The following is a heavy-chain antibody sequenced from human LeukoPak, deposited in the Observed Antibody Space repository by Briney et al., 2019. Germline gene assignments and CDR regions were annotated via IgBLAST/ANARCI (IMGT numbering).Heavy chain of an antibody. CDR3: VRELSGSFDY. Sequence: GGSLRLSCSASGLTVTNAWMNWVRQAPGRGLEWVGLIKSKTNGGTTDYTTPVKGRFTISRDDSKNTLYLQMNSLKIEDTAVYYCVRELSGSFDYWGQGTLVTVSS. V-gene: IGHV3-15*07. D-gene: IGHD3-10*01. J-gene: IGHJ4*02. CDR1: GLTVTNAW. CDR2: IKSKTNGGTT.